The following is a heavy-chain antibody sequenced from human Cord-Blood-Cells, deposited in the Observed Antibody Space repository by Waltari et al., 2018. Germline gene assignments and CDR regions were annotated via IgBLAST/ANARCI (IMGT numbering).Heavy chain of an antibody. Sequence: EVQLLESGGGLVQPGGSLRLSCAASGFTFSSYAMSWVRQAPGKGLEWVSAIRGSGGSTYYPDSVKGRFTISRDNSKNTLYLQMNSLRAEDTAVYYCAKDTTDSSSCNDYWGQGTLVTVSS. CDR1: GFTFSSYA. CDR2: IRGSGGST. D-gene: IGHD6-13*01. CDR3: AKDTTDSSSCNDY. V-gene: IGHV3-23*01. J-gene: IGHJ4*02.